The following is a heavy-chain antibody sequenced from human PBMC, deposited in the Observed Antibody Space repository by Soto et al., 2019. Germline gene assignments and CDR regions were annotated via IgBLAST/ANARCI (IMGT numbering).Heavy chain of an antibody. V-gene: IGHV1-69*01. Sequence: QVQLVQSGAEVKKPGSWVKVSCKASGGTFSSYASSWVRQAPGQGLEWMGGIIPIFGTANYAQKFQGRVTITADESTSTAYMELSSLRSEDTAVYYCARKDDAGDYFDYWGQGTLVTVSS. CDR2: IIPIFGTA. D-gene: IGHD2-15*01. CDR1: GGTFSSYA. J-gene: IGHJ4*02. CDR3: ARKDDAGDYFDY.